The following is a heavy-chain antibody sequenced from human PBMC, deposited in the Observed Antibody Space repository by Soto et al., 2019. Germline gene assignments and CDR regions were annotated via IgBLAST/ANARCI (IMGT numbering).Heavy chain of an antibody. CDR1: GFTFDDYT. J-gene: IGHJ6*03. CDR2: ISWDGGST. CDR3: AKEGVGMVIINNMDV. V-gene: IGHV3-43*01. D-gene: IGHD3-3*01. Sequence: GESLKISCAASGFTFDDYTMHWVRQAPGKGLEWVSLISWDGGSTYYADSVKGRFTISRDNSKNSLYLQMNSLRTEDTALYYSAKEGVGMVIINNMDVICIVTTVTLSS.